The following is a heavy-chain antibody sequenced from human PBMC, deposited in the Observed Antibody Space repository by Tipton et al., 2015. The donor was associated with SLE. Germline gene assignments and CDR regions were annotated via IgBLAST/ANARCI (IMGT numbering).Heavy chain of an antibody. Sequence: TLCLTCTVSGVSFSSYYWSWIRQSPGKRLEWIGYVFYTGSTKYNPSLDSRVTISVDTSKKQISRNLRYVTAADTAVYYCAREWSAFYFWGQGTLVTVSS. CDR2: VFYTGST. CDR3: AREWSAFYF. D-gene: IGHD2-15*01. J-gene: IGHJ4*02. CDR1: GVSFSSYY. V-gene: IGHV4-59*01.